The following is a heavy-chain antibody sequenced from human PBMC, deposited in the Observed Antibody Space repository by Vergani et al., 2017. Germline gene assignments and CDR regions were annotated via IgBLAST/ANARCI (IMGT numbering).Heavy chain of an antibody. D-gene: IGHD2-8*02. V-gene: IGHV3-30*03. Sequence: QVRLVESGGGVVQPGRSLRLSCAASGFSFTSYGMHWVRQPPGKGLEWVATISFDGNKKGYTESVRGRFTISRDSSKTLYLQMDSLRVEDTAMYFCARDLSDSTAWPFFDSRGQGTLVTVSS. CDR3: ARDLSDSTAWPFFDS. CDR1: GFSFTSYG. J-gene: IGHJ4*02. CDR2: ISFDGNKK.